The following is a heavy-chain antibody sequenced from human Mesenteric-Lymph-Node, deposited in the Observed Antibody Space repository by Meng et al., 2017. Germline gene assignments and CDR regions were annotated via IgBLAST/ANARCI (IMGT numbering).Heavy chain of an antibody. CDR3: ANDRLTH. D-gene: IGHD1-1*01. CDR2: MYPDGITI. Sequence: GGSLRLSCAASGFTFSGHWMYWVRQAPGKGLEWVSRMYPDGITISYVDSVKGRFTASRDNAKSMLYLQMNSLRTEDTAIYYCANDRLTHWGRGTLVTVSS. J-gene: IGHJ1*01. V-gene: IGHV3-74*01. CDR1: GFTFSGHW.